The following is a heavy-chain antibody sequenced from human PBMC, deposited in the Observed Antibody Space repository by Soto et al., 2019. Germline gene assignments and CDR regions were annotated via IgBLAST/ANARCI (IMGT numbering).Heavy chain of an antibody. J-gene: IGHJ4*02. CDR3: ARVAPGLLWFGELFRSFLDY. CDR1: GYTFTSYA. CDR2: INAGNGNT. D-gene: IGHD3-10*01. V-gene: IGHV1-3*01. Sequence: ASVKVSCKASGYTFTSYAMHLVRLAPGQRLEWMGWINAGNGNTKYSQKFQGRVTITRDTSASTAYMELSSLRSEDTAVYYCARVAPGLLWFGELFRSFLDYWGQGTLVTVSS.